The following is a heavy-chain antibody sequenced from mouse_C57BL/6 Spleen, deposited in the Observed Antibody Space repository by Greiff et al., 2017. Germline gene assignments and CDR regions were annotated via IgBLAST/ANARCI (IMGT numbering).Heavy chain of an antibody. Sequence: EVKVEESGEGLVKPGGSLKLSCAASGFTFSSYAMSWVRQTPEKRLEWVAYISSGGDYIYYADTVKGRFTISRDNARNTLYLQMSSLKSEDTAMYYCTRDGYYGSSYGMDYWGQGTSVTVSS. CDR3: TRDGYYGSSYGMDY. CDR1: GFTFSSYA. V-gene: IGHV5-9-1*02. D-gene: IGHD1-1*01. CDR2: ISSGGDYI. J-gene: IGHJ4*01.